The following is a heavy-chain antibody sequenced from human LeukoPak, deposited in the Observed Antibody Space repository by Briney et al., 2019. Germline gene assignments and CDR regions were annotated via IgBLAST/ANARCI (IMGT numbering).Heavy chain of an antibody. V-gene: IGHV4-38-2*02. CDR1: GYSISSGYY. CDR2: IYHSGSI. Sequence: SETLSLTCTVSGYSISSGYYWGWIGQSPGKGLEWIGSIYHSGSIYDNPSLKSRVSISVDTSKNQFSLRLTSVTAADTAVYYCAGRYCSGADCYGGDSYYYIDVWGKGTTVTISS. CDR3: AGRYCSGADCYGGDSYYYIDV. J-gene: IGHJ6*03. D-gene: IGHD2-2*01.